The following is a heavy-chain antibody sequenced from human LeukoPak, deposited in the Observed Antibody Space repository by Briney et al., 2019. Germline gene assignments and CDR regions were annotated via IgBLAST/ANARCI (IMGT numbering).Heavy chain of an antibody. V-gene: IGHV4-59*12. D-gene: IGHD1-26*01. CDR3: ARESLRAGRCFDY. J-gene: IGHJ4*02. Sequence: KTSETPSLTCTVSGGSISGYYWSWIRQPPGKGLEWIGYIYYSGSTNYNPSLKSRVTMSVDTSKNQFSLKLSSVTAADTAVYYCARESLRAGRCFDYWGQGTLVTVSS. CDR1: GGSISGYY. CDR2: IYYSGST.